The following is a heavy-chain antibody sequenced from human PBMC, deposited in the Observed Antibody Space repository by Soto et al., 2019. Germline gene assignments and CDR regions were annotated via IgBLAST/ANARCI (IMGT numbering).Heavy chain of an antibody. J-gene: IGHJ4*02. Sequence: GGSLRLSCAASGFTFSSYGMHWVRQAPGKGLEWVAVISYDGSNKYYADSVKGRFTISRDNSKNTLYLQMNSLRAEDTAVYYCAKDSYYYDSSGYYPGSYWGQGTLVTVSS. CDR3: AKDSYYYDSSGYYPGSY. CDR1: GFTFSSYG. V-gene: IGHV3-30*18. D-gene: IGHD3-22*01. CDR2: ISYDGSNK.